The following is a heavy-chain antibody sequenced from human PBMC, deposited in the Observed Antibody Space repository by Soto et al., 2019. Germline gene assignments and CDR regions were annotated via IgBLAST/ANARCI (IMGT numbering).Heavy chain of an antibody. Sequence: EVQLVESGGGLVQPGRSLRLSCTASGFTFGDYAMSWFRQAPGKGLEWVGFIRSKAYGGTTEYAASVKGRFTISRDDSKSIAYLQMNSLKTEDTAVYYCTRDILSSSVDRQKYYYYYYMHVWGNGTTVTVSS. D-gene: IGHD6-6*01. J-gene: IGHJ6*03. CDR3: TRDILSSSVDRQKYYYYYYMHV. CDR1: GFTFGDYA. V-gene: IGHV3-49*03. CDR2: IRSKAYGGTT.